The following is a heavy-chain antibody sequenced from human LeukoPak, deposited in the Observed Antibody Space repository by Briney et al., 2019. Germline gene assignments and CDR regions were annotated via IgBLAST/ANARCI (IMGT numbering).Heavy chain of an antibody. D-gene: IGHD3-22*01. J-gene: IGHJ6*02. CDR2: INPNSGGT. V-gene: IGHV1-2*04. CDR3: AREFHYYDSSGYRHYYYGMDV. CDR1: GYTFTSYY. Sequence: ASVKVSCKASGYTFTSYYMHWVRQAPGQGLEWMGWINPNSGGTNYAQKFQGWVTMTRDTSISTAYMELSRLRSDDTAVYYCAREFHYYDSSGYRHYYYGMDVWGQGTTVTVSS.